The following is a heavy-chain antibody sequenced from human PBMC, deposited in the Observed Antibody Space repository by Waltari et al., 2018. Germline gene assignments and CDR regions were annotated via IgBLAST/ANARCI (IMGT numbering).Heavy chain of an antibody. J-gene: IGHJ4*02. D-gene: IGHD6-19*01. Sequence: EVQLVESGGGLVQPGGSLRLSCAASGFTFSSYWMSWVRQAPGKGREWVAKIKKDGSEKYYVDAVKGRFTISRDNAKNSLYLQMNSLRAEDTAVYYCARDQRSRIAVADFDYWGQGTLVTVSS. CDR3: ARDQRSRIAVADFDY. CDR2: IKKDGSEK. CDR1: GFTFSSYW. V-gene: IGHV3-7*01.